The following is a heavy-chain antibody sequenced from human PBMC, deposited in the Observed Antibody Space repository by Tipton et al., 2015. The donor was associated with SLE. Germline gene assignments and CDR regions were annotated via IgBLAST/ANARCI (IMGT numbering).Heavy chain of an antibody. Sequence: LRLSCTVSGGSTTTYYWSWIRQPPGKGLEWIGFIYYRGNTNYNPSLKSRVTISADTSKNQFFLNLSSVTAADTAVYYCARESVITPRNALDIWGQGTMVIVSS. CDR3: ARESVITPRNALDI. D-gene: IGHD4-23*01. V-gene: IGHV4-59*01. CDR1: GGSTTTYY. J-gene: IGHJ3*02. CDR2: IYYRGNT.